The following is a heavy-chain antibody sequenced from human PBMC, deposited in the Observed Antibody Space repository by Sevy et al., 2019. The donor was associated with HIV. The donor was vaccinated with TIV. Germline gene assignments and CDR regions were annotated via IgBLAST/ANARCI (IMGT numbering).Heavy chain of an antibody. CDR3: ARDVYYNDRSGYYNYFDN. Sequence: SETLSLTCTVSRGSISTYYWSWIRQTPGKGLEWIGHIYHSGGTTYSPSLKSRVTISVDTSKNQFSLNLRSVTAADTAVYYCARDVYYNDRSGYYNYFDNWGQGTLVTV. V-gene: IGHV4-59*12. CDR1: RGSISTYY. D-gene: IGHD3-22*01. J-gene: IGHJ4*02. CDR2: IYHSGGT.